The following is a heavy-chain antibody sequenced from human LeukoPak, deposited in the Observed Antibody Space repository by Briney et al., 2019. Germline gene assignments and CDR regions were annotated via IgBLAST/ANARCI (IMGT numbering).Heavy chain of an antibody. CDR3: ARGQADIAAAEFWFDP. D-gene: IGHD6-13*01. CDR1: GGSTSSYY. V-gene: IGHV4-59*01. CDR2: IYYSGST. Sequence: SSETLSLTCTVSGGSTSSYYWSWIRQPPGKGLEWIGYIYYSGSTNYNPSLKSRVTISVDTSKNQFSLKLSSVTAADTAVYYCARGQADIAAAEFWFDPWGQGTLVTVSS. J-gene: IGHJ5*02.